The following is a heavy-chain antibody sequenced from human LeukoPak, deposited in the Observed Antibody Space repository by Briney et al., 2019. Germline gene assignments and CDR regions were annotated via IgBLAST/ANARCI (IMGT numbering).Heavy chain of an antibody. D-gene: IGHD3-9*01. CDR1: GFTFSSYA. V-gene: IGHV3-23*01. J-gene: IGHJ1*01. Sequence: GGSLRLSCAASGFTFSSYAMSWVRQAPGKGLEWVSAISGSGGSTYYAGSVKGRFTISRDNSKNTLYLQMNSLRAEDTAVYYCAKDIRPLRYFDWLPFQHWGQGTLVTVSS. CDR2: ISGSGGST. CDR3: AKDIRPLRYFDWLPFQH.